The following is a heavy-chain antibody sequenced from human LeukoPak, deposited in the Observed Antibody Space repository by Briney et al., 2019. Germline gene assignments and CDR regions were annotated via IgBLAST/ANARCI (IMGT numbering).Heavy chain of an antibody. CDR3: AKDRDVWGSLLDY. CDR2: IKQDGREK. CDR1: GFTFSSYW. Sequence: GGSLRLSCAASGFTFSSYWMSWVRQAPGKGLEWVANIKQDGREKYYVDSVKGRFTISRDNAKNSLYLQMHSLRAEDTAVYYCAKDRDVWGSLLDYWGQGTLVTVS. D-gene: IGHD3-16*01. V-gene: IGHV3-7*03. J-gene: IGHJ4*02.